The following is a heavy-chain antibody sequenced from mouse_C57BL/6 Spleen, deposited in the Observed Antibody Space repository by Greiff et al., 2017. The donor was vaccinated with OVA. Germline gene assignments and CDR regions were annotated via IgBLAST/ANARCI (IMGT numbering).Heavy chain of an antibody. D-gene: IGHD2-5*01. CDR1: GYTFTGYW. Sequence: QVQLQQSGAELMKPGASVKLSCKATGYTFTGYWIEWVKQRPGHGLEWIGEILPGSGSTNYNEKFKGKATFTADTSSNTAYLQRSSLTTEDSAIYYGARKDYSNYVSFAYWGQGTLVTVSA. CDR2: ILPGSGST. V-gene: IGHV1-9*01. J-gene: IGHJ3*01. CDR3: ARKDYSNYVSFAY.